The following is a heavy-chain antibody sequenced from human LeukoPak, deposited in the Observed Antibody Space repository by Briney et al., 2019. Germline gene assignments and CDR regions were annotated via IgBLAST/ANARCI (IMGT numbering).Heavy chain of an antibody. V-gene: IGHV5-10-1*01. D-gene: IGHD2-15*01. CDR2: IDPSDSYT. Sequence: GESLKISCKGSGYSFTNYWISWVRRMPGKGVEWMGRIDPSDSYTNYSPSFQGHVTISADKSISTSYLQWSSLKASDTAIYYCARHIYCSGGSCYYYFADYWGQGTLVTVSS. CDR1: GYSFTNYW. CDR3: ARHIYCSGGSCYYYFADY. J-gene: IGHJ4*02.